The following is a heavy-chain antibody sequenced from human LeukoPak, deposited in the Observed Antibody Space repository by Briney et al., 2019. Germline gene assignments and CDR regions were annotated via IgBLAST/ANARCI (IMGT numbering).Heavy chain of an antibody. D-gene: IGHD4-11*01. CDR2: INPNSGGT. CDR3: ARDQLTTGPGDYYYGMDV. Sequence: ASVKVSCKASGYSFTGYYIHWVRQAPGQGLEWMGWINPNSGGTNYAQKFQGRVTMTRDTSISTAYMELSRPRSDDTAVYYCARDQLTTGPGDYYYGMDVWGQGTTVTVSS. CDR1: GYSFTGYY. V-gene: IGHV1-2*02. J-gene: IGHJ6*02.